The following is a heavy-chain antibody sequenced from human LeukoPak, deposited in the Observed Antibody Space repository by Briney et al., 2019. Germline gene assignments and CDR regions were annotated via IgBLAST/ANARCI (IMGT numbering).Heavy chain of an antibody. D-gene: IGHD3-3*01. CDR2: ISGSGGST. J-gene: IGHJ4*02. CDR3: AKDHLGGDFWSGYYYFDY. CDR1: GFPLSSYA. Sequence: HSGGSLRLSCAASGFPLSSYAMNWVRQAPGKGLEWVSGISGSGGSTYYADSVKGRFTISRDNSKNTLYLQMNSLRAEDTAVYYCAKDHLGGDFWSGYYYFDYWGQGTLVTVSS. V-gene: IGHV3-23*01.